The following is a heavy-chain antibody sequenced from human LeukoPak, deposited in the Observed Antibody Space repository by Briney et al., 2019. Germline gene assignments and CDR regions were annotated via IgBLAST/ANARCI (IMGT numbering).Heavy chain of an antibody. CDR3: ARDISGYPGYYYYMDV. J-gene: IGHJ6*03. CDR1: GGTISSYA. D-gene: IGHD5-12*01. V-gene: IGHV1-69*13. Sequence: ASVKVSCKASGGTISSYAISWVRQAPGQGLEWMGGIIPIFGTANYAQKFQGRVTITADESTSTAYMELSSLRSEDTAVYYCARDISGYPGYYYYMDVWGKGTTVTISS. CDR2: IIPIFGTA.